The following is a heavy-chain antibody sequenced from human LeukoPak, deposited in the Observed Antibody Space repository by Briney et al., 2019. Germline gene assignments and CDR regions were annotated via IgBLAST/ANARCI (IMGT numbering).Heavy chain of an antibody. CDR1: GYTFTGYY. CDR3: ARDLGGSNTKDALDI. V-gene: IGHV1-2*02. D-gene: IGHD5-24*01. Sequence: ASVKVSCKASGYTFTGYYIHWVRQAPGQGLEWMGWINPNSGGTRSAQKFQGRVTMTRDTSISTAYMELSTLKSDDTAVYYCARDLGGSNTKDALDIWGQGTMVTVSS. J-gene: IGHJ3*02. CDR2: INPNSGGT.